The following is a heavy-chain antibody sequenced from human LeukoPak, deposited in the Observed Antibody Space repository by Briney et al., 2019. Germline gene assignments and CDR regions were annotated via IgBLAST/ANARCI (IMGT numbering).Heavy chain of an antibody. CDR3: ARGFDSSGYYSGFQFDP. CDR2: INHSGSA. J-gene: IGHJ5*02. Sequence: SETLSLTCAVYGGSFSGYYWSWIRQPPGKGLEWIGEINHSGSANYNPSLKSRVTISVDTSKNQFSLKLSSVTAADTAVYYCARGFDSSGYYSGFQFDPWGQGTLVTVSS. CDR1: GGSFSGYY. D-gene: IGHD3-22*01. V-gene: IGHV4-34*01.